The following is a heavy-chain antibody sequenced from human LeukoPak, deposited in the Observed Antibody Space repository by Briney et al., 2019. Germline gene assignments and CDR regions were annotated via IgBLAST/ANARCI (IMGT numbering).Heavy chain of an antibody. D-gene: IGHD6-19*01. J-gene: IGHJ4*02. CDR1: GFTFSSYG. Sequence: PGRSLRLSCAASGFTFSSYGMHWVRQAPGKGLEWVAFIRFDASNKYYADSVKGRFTISRDNSKNTLYLQMNSLRAEDAAVYYCAKNQYSSGWYYFDYWGQGTLVTVSS. CDR3: AKNQYSSGWYYFDY. CDR2: IRFDASNK. V-gene: IGHV3-30*02.